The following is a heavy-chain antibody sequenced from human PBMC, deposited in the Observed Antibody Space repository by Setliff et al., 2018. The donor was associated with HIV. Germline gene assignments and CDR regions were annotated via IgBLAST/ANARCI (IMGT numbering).Heavy chain of an antibody. CDR1: GGSISNFY. CDR3: ARVRLTMIMMVDYFDQ. CDR2: IYSTGDT. V-gene: IGHV4-4*07. Sequence: SETLSLTCSVSGGSISNFYWSWIRQPPGKGLEWVGHIYSTGDTNYNPSLKSRVTLSADTSKNQLSPSLTSVTAADTAVYYCARVRLTMIMMVDYFDQWGQGTLVTVS. D-gene: IGHD3-22*01. J-gene: IGHJ4*02.